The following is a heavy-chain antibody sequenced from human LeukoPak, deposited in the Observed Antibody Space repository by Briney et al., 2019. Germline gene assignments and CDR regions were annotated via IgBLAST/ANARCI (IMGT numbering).Heavy chain of an antibody. D-gene: IGHD3-9*01. Sequence: GGSLRLSCAASGFTFDDYGMSWVRQAPGKGLEWVSGINWNGGSTGYADSVKGRFTISRDNAKNSLYLQMNSLRAEDTALYYCARDPLGGIRYFDWLWAGNAFDIWGQGTMVTVSS. CDR2: INWNGGST. CDR1: GFTFDDYG. CDR3: ARDPLGGIRYFDWLWAGNAFDI. V-gene: IGHV3-20*04. J-gene: IGHJ3*02.